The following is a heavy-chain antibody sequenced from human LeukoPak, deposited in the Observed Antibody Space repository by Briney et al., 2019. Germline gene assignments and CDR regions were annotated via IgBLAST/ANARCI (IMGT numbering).Heavy chain of an antibody. CDR2: ISSSGSII. CDR1: GFTFSSYS. Sequence: PGGSLRLSCAASGFTFSSYSMNWVRQAPGKGLEWVSYISSSGSIIYYADSVKGRFTISRDNAKNSLYLQMNSLRAEDTAVYYCARDQLAYCGGDCYSAFDYWGQGTLVTVSS. D-gene: IGHD2-21*02. J-gene: IGHJ4*02. CDR3: ARDQLAYCGGDCYSAFDY. V-gene: IGHV3-48*04.